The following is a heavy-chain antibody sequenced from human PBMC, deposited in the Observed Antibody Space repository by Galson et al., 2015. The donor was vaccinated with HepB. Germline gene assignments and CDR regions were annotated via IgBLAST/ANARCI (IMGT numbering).Heavy chain of an antibody. D-gene: IGHD6-13*01. J-gene: IGHJ4*02. CDR3: ARGGLIAAAEEDFDY. CDR2: ISAYNGNT. Sequence: SVKVSCKASGSTFTSYGISWVRQAPGQGLEWMGWISAYNGNTNYAQKLQGRVTMTTDTSTSTAYMELRSLGSDDTAVYYCARGGLIAAAEEDFDYWGQGTLVTVSS. CDR1: GSTFTSYG. V-gene: IGHV1-18*01.